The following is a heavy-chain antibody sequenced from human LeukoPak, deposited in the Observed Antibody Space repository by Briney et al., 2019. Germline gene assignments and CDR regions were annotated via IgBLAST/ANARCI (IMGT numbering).Heavy chain of an antibody. CDR2: IRYDGSNK. Sequence: GGSLRLSCAASGFTFSSYGMHWVRQAPGKGLEWVAFIRYDGSNKYYADSVKGRFTISRDNSKNSLYLQMNSLRAEDTAVYYCAREKRYYGSGSSDVDCWGQGTLVTVSS. D-gene: IGHD3-10*01. CDR1: GFTFSSYG. J-gene: IGHJ4*02. V-gene: IGHV3-30*02. CDR3: AREKRYYGSGSSDVDC.